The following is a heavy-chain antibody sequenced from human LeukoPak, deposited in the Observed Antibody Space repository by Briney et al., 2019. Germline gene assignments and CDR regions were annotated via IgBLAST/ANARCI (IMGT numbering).Heavy chain of an antibody. CDR2: IGSDSAT. V-gene: IGHV3-23*01. D-gene: IGHD2-21*02. CDR1: GFTFFNYA. Sequence: PGGPLSLSCEASGFTFFNYAMSWVRQAPGKGLQWVSGIGSDSATFYTDSVKGRFTISRDNSKNTVYLHIDSLGAEDTAVYYCAKCMSSTGVCLNFDYWGQGILVAVST. CDR3: AKCMSSTGVCLNFDY. J-gene: IGHJ4*02.